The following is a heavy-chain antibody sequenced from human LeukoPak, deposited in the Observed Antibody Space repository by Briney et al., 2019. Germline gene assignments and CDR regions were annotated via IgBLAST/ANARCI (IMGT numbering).Heavy chain of an antibody. CDR3: ARSAYCSSTTCYAFNY. J-gene: IGHJ4*02. V-gene: IGHV4-59*01. CDR1: GGSISSYY. Sequence: SETLSLTCTVSGGSISSYYWSWIRQPPGKGLEWIGYVYYSGSTNYNPSLKSRVTISVGTSKNEFSLKLTSVTAADTAVYYCARSAYCSSTTCYAFNYWGQGTLVTVSS. D-gene: IGHD2-2*01. CDR2: VYYSGST.